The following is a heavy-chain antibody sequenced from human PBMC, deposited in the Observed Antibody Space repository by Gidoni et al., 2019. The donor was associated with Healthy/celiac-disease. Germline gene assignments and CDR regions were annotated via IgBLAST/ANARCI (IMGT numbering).Heavy chain of an antibody. CDR1: GLPFSSYA. CDR2: ISGSGGST. Sequence: EVQLLESGGGLVQPGGSLRPSCAASGLPFSSYAMSWVRQAPGKGLEWVSAISGSGGSTYYADSVKGRFTISRDNSKNTLYLQMNSLRAEDTAVYYCAKDPYCSGGSCLTTFDYWGQGTLVTVSS. V-gene: IGHV3-23*01. D-gene: IGHD2-15*01. CDR3: AKDPYCSGGSCLTTFDY. J-gene: IGHJ4*02.